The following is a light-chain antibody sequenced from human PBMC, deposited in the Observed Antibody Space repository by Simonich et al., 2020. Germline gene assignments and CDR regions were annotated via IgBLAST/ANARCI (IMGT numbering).Light chain of an antibody. Sequence: QTVVTQEPSLTVSPGGTVTLTCASSTGAVTSGYYPNWFQQKPGQAPRALIYSTSNKHPWTPARFSGSLRGGKAALTLSGVQPEDEAEYYCLLYYGGAVVFGGGTKLTVL. CDR2: STS. CDR1: TGAVTSGYY. J-gene: IGLJ2*01. CDR3: LLYYGGAVV. V-gene: IGLV7-43*01.